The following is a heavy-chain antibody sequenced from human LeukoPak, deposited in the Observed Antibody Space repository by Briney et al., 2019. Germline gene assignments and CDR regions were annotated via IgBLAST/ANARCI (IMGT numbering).Heavy chain of an antibody. V-gene: IGHV3-33*01. CDR3: ARDLAAAGLLDY. J-gene: IGHJ4*02. CDR1: GFTFSSYG. D-gene: IGHD6-13*01. Sequence: GGSLRLSCAASGFTFSSYGMHWVRQAPGKGLEWVAVIWYDGSNKYYADSVKGRFTISRDNSKNTLYLQMNSLRAEDTAVYYCARDLAAAGLLDYWGQGTLVTVSS. CDR2: IWYDGSNK.